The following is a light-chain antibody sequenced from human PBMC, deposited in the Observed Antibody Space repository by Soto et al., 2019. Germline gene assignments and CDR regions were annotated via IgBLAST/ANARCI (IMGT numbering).Light chain of an antibody. V-gene: IGKV4-1*01. J-gene: IGKJ4*01. CDR1: QSVLYSSNNKNY. Sequence: DIVMTQSPDSLAVSLGARATINCKSSQSVLYSSNNKNYLTWYQQKPGQPPKLLISWASTRESGVPERFSGSGSGTDFTLTIISLQAEDGAVYYCKQYYDSPLTFGGGTKVDIK. CDR3: KQYYDSPLT. CDR2: WAS.